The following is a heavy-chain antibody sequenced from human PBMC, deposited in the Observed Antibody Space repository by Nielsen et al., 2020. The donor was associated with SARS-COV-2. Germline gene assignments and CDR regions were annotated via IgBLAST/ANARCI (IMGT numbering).Heavy chain of an antibody. J-gene: IGHJ6*02. D-gene: IGHD3-10*01. CDR1: GYTFTSYY. CDR3: ARGRRSGSYSYYYGIDV. Sequence: ASVKVSCKASGYTFTSYYMHWVRQAPGQGLEWMGIINPSGGSTSYAQKFQGRVTMTRDTSTSTVYMELSSLRSEDTAVYYCARGRRSGSYSYYYGIDVWGQGTTVTVSS. CDR2: INPSGGST. V-gene: IGHV1-46*01.